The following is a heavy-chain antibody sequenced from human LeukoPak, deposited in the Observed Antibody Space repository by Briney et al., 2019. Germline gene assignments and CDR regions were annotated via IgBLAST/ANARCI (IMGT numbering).Heavy chain of an antibody. CDR3: ARAKDNYRGNDAFDI. CDR2: IYTSGST. D-gene: IGHD4/OR15-4a*01. J-gene: IGHJ3*02. Sequence: SETLSLTCTVSGGSISPYYWSWIRQPAGKGLEWIGRIYTSGSTNYNPSLKSRVTMSADPSKNQFSLKLSSVTAADTAVYYCARAKDNYRGNDAFDIWGQGTMVTVSS. V-gene: IGHV4-4*07. CDR1: GGSISPYY.